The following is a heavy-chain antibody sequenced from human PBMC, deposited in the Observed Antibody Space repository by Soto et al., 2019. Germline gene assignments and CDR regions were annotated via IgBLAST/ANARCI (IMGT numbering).Heavy chain of an antibody. J-gene: IGHJ6*03. Sequence: PSETLSRTCTASGGSISSSSYSWGWIRQPSGKGLEWIANIYYSGSTYYNPSLRSRVSISVDTSKNQFSLTLSPVTATDTAVYFCARGQYCSDASCHFHYYYYMDVWGKGTTVTVSS. V-gene: IGHV4-39*01. CDR3: ARGQYCSDASCHFHYYYYMDV. D-gene: IGHD2-15*01. CDR1: GGSISSSSYS. CDR2: IYYSGST.